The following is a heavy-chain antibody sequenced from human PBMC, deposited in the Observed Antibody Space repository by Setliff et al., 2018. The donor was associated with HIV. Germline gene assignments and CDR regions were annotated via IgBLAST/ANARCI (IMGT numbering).Heavy chain of an antibody. V-gene: IGHV4-39*01. Sequence: LSLTCTVSGGSISSSSYYWGWIRQPPGKGLEWIGSIYYSGSTYYNPSLKSRVTMSVDTSKNQFSLKLSSVTAADTALYFCVRQSGSFWYVDPWGQGTQVTVSS. J-gene: IGHJ5*02. CDR2: IYYSGST. CDR1: GGSISSSSYY. CDR3: VRQSGSFWYVDP. D-gene: IGHD1-26*01.